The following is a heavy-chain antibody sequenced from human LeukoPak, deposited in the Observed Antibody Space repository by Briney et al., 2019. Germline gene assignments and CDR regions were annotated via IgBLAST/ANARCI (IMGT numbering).Heavy chain of an antibody. J-gene: IGHJ4*02. CDR3: ARWSFYSSTRFYYFDY. CDR2: INHSGST. CDR1: GGSFSGYY. V-gene: IGHV4-34*01. Sequence: SETLSLTCAVYGGSFSGYYWSWIRQPPGKGLEWIGEINHSGSTNYNPSLKSRVTISVDTSKNQFSLKLSSVTAADTAVYYCARWSFYSSTRFYYFDYWGQGTLVTVSS. D-gene: IGHD6-13*01.